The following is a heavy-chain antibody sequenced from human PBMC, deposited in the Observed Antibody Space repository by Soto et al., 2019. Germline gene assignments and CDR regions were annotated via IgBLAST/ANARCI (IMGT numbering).Heavy chain of an antibody. Sequence: GGSLRLSCAASGFTVSSNYMSWVRQAPGKGLEWVSVIYSGGSTFYADSVKGRFTISRDNSKNMVYLQMNRMRAEDAAVYYCAREWPHLDCWGQGTLVTVSS. CDR2: IYSGGST. J-gene: IGHJ4*02. CDR3: AREWPHLDC. CDR1: GFTVSSNY. V-gene: IGHV3-53*01.